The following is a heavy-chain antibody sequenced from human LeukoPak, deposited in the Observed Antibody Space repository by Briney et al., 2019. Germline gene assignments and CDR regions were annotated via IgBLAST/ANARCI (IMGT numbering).Heavy chain of an antibody. D-gene: IGHD3-9*01. CDR3: ARRGDILTDYAFDY. V-gene: IGHV4-39*01. CDR1: GRPININSDH. Sequence: KPSETLGLPQAFCGRPININSDHCARIRQAPGKGLEWIGNIYYSGTTSYNPSLKSRVTISVDTSKNQFSLRLSSVTAADTAVYYCARRGDILTDYAFDYWGQGTLVTVSS. J-gene: IGHJ4*02. CDR2: IYYSGTT.